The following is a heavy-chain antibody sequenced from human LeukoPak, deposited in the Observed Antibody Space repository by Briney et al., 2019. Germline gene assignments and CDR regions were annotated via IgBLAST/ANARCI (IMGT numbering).Heavy chain of an antibody. CDR2: INHSGST. V-gene: IGHV4-34*01. Sequence: SETLSLTCAVYGGSFSGYYWSWIRQPPGKGLEWIGEINHSGSTNYNPSLKSRVTISVDTSKNQFSLKLSSVTAADTAVYYCARTFSVDFWSGYDAFDIWGQGTMVTVSS. CDR1: GGSFSGYY. CDR3: ARTFSVDFWSGYDAFDI. J-gene: IGHJ3*02. D-gene: IGHD3-3*01.